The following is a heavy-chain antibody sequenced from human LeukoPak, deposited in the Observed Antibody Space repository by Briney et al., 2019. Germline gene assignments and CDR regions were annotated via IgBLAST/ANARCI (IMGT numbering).Heavy chain of an antibody. V-gene: IGHV4-38-2*01. D-gene: IGHD2-2*01. Sequence: PSETLSLTCAVSGYSISSGYYWGWIRQPPGKELEWIGSIYHSGSTYYNPSLKSRVTISVDTSKNQFSLKLSSVTAVDTAVYYCARHGIECSSTNCYWATVRYWGQGTLVTVSS. CDR2: IYHSGST. CDR1: GYSISSGYY. J-gene: IGHJ4*02. CDR3: ARHGIECSSTNCYWATVRY.